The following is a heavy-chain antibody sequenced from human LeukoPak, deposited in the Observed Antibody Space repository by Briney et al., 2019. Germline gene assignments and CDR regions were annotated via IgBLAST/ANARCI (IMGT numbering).Heavy chain of an antibody. D-gene: IGHD3-22*01. CDR2: IYSGGST. J-gene: IGHJ4*02. CDR1: GFTVGSNY. V-gene: IGHV3-66*02. CDR3: ARGRYDSSGYYYYFDY. Sequence: GGSLRLSCAASGFTVGSNYMSWVRQAPGKGLEWVSAIYSGGSTYYADSVKGRFTISRDNSKNTLYLQMNSLRAEDTAVYYCARGRYDSSGYYYYFDYWGQGTLVTVSS.